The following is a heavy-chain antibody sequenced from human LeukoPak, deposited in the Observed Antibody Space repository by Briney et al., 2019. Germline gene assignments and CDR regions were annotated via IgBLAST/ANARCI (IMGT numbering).Heavy chain of an antibody. J-gene: IGHJ4*02. CDR3: VRRLGFYDSSGYYGDY. CDR1: GFTFSNFW. CDR2: IKEDGSEK. D-gene: IGHD3-22*01. Sequence: PGGSLRLSCAASGFTFSNFWLSWVRQAPGKGLEWVANIKEDGSEKYYVDSVEGRLTTSRDDAKSSLFLQMTSLRAEDTAVYYCVRRLGFYDSSGYYGDYWGQGTLVTVSA. V-gene: IGHV3-7*01.